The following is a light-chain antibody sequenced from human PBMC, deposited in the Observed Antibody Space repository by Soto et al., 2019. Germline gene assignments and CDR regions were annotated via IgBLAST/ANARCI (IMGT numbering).Light chain of an antibody. Sequence: EIVLTQSPGTLSLSPVERATLSCMASQSVSSNYLAWYQQKPGQAPRLLIYGASSRATGIPDRFSGSGSGTDFTLTISRLEPEDFVVYYCQQYGSSPPLTFGGGTKVDIK. J-gene: IGKJ4*01. CDR1: QSVSSNY. CDR3: QQYGSSPPLT. CDR2: GAS. V-gene: IGKV3-20*01.